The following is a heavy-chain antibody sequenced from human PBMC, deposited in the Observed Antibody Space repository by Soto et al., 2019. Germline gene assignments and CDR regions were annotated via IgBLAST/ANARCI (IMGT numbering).Heavy chain of an antibody. D-gene: IGHD3-10*01. CDR2: IKSKTDGGTT. J-gene: IGHJ4*02. Sequence: EVQLVESGGGLVKPGGSLRLSCAASGFTFSNAWMSWVRQAPGKGLEWVGRIKSKTDGGTTDYAAPVKGRFTISRDDSKNTLYLQMNSLKTEDTAVYYCTTLLWFGELRANWGQGTLVTVSS. CDR1: GFTFSNAW. CDR3: TTLLWFGELRAN. V-gene: IGHV3-15*01.